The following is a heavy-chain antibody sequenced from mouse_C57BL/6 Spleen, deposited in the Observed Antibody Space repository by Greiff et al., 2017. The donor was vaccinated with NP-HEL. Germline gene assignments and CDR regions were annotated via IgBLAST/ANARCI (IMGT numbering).Heavy chain of an antibody. CDR3: ARSGYDYGAFDY. CDR2: IYPGDGDT. CDR1: GYAFSSSW. V-gene: IGHV1-82*01. D-gene: IGHD2-4*01. Sequence: LQESGPELVKPGASVKISCKASGYAFSSSWMNWVKQRPGKGLEWIGRIYPGDGDTNYNGKFKGKATLTADKSSSTAYMQLSSLTSEDSAVYFCARSGYDYGAFDYWGQGTTLTVSS. J-gene: IGHJ2*01.